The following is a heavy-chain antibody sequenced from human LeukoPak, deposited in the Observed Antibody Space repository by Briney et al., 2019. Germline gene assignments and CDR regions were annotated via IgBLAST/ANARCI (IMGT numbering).Heavy chain of an antibody. J-gene: IGHJ3*02. CDR3: AKDQALHDAFDI. Sequence: PGGSLRLSCAASGFTFSSYSMSWVRQAPGKGLEWVSAISGSGGSTYYADSVKGRFTISRDNSKNTLYLQMNSLRAEDTAVYYCAKDQALHDAFDIWGQGTMVTVSS. CDR1: GFTFSSYS. CDR2: ISGSGGST. V-gene: IGHV3-23*01.